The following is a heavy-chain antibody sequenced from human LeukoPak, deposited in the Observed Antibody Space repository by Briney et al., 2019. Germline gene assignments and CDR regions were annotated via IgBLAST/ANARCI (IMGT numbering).Heavy chain of an antibody. Sequence: GGSLRLSCAASGFTFSSYAMHWVRQARGKGLEWVAVISYDGSNKYYADCGEGRFTIARDNSKTTLYLQMNSLRAEDTAVYYCARDMGEPPFDYWGQGTLVTVSS. D-gene: IGHD3-16*01. J-gene: IGHJ4*02. CDR3: ARDMGEPPFDY. V-gene: IGHV3-30*04. CDR1: GFTFSSYA. CDR2: ISYDGSNK.